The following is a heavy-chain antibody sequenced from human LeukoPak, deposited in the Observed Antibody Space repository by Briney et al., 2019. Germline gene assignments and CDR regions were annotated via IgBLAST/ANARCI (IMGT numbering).Heavy chain of an antibody. D-gene: IGHD3-9*01. Sequence: RWASVKVSCKASGYTFTSYAMHWVRQAPGQRLEWMGWINAGNGNTKYSQKFQGRVTITRDTSASTAYMELSSLRSEDTAVYYRAMRDILTGYGHNWFDPWGQGTLVTVSS. V-gene: IGHV1-3*01. CDR3: AMRDILTGYGHNWFDP. CDR2: INAGNGNT. CDR1: GYTFTSYA. J-gene: IGHJ5*02.